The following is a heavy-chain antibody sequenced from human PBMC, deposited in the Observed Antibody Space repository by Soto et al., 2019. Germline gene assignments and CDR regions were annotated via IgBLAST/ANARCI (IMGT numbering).Heavy chain of an antibody. CDR3: ARVYCSSTSCYYFGGDYCYGMDV. CDR1: GYTFTSYA. Sequence: ASVKVSCKASGYTFTSYAMHWVRQAPGQRLEWMGWINAGNGNTKYSQKFQGRVTITRDTSASTAYMELSSLRSEDTAVYYCARVYCSSTSCYYFGGDYCYGMDVWGQGTTVTVSS. D-gene: IGHD2-2*01. CDR2: INAGNGNT. V-gene: IGHV1-3*01. J-gene: IGHJ6*02.